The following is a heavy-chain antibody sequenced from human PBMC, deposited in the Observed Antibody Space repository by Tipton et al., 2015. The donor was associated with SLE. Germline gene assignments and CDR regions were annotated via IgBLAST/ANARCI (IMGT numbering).Heavy chain of an antibody. J-gene: IGHJ5*02. CDR2: IYSSGST. D-gene: IGHD3-22*01. CDR1: GGSISSYY. V-gene: IGHV4-4*09. CDR3: ARAGEYYYDSCFDP. Sequence: TLSLTCTVSGGSISSYYWSWIRQPPGKGLEWIGYIYSSGSTNYKSSLKSRVTISVDTSKNQFSLKLSSVTAADTAVYYCARAGEYYYDSCFDPWGQGTLVTVSS.